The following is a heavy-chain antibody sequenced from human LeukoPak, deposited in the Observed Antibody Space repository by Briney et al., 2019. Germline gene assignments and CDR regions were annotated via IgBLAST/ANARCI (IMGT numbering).Heavy chain of an antibody. V-gene: IGHV1-69*01. CDR3: ARGVIGSRGLWY. J-gene: IGHJ4*02. CDR1: GGTFNRNA. D-gene: IGHD2-21*01. CDR2: IFPIFGTP. Sequence: GSSVKVSCKASGGTFNRNAISWVRRAPGLGLEWMAGIFPIFGTPTYAQRFQGRVTITADESTSTAYMELSSLRSEDTAVYYCARGVIGSRGLWYWGQGTLVTVSS.